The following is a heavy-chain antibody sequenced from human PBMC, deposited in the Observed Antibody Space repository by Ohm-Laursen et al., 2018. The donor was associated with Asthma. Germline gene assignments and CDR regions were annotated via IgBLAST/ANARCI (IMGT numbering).Heavy chain of an antibody. J-gene: IGHJ5*02. V-gene: IGHV4-31*03. CDR2: IYYNGFT. CDR1: GASIGNGGYY. CDR3: ARSGTYSNDWFDP. D-gene: IGHD1-26*01. Sequence: TLSLTCTVSGASIGNGGYYWSWIRRHPGKGLEWIAYIYYNGFTNYNPSLKSRVTISVDTSKNQFSLNLNSVSATDTAVYVCARSGTYSNDWFDPWGQGTLVIVSS.